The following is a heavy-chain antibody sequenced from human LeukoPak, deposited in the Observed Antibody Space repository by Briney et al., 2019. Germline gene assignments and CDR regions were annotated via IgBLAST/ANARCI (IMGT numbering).Heavy chain of an antibody. CDR1: GYVFTRYG. D-gene: IGHD7-27*01. J-gene: IGHJ4*02. V-gene: IGHV1-18*01. CDR2: ISPYNGNT. CDR3: ARVLTTGEHFAY. Sequence: GASVKVSCKASGYVFTRYGISWVRQAPGQGLEWMGWISPYNGNTNYAQKLQGRVTMTTDTSTSTAYMELRSLRSDDTAVYYCARVLTTGEHFAYWGQGTLVTVSS.